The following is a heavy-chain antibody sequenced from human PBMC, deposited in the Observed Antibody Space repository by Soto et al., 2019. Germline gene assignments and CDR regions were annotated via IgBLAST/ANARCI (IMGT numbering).Heavy chain of an antibody. CDR2: ISAYNGNT. J-gene: IGHJ4*02. V-gene: IGHV1-18*01. Sequence: QVKLVQSGTEVKKPGASIKVSCKASGYSFATSGMSWVRQAPGQGLEWMGWISAYNGNTNYDQNLQDGVTMTTDTSTKTAYLEVRNLRSDDTAVYYCARAGQYYDASGYANWGQGTLVTVSS. CDR3: ARAGQYYDASGYAN. CDR1: GYSFATSG. D-gene: IGHD3-22*01.